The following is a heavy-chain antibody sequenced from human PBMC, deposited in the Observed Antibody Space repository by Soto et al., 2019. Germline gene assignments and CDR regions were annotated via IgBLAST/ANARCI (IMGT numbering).Heavy chain of an antibody. Sequence: EVQLLESGGGLVQPGGSLRLSCAASGLTFSTYAMSWVRQAPGKGLEWVSSISGGGGSTYYPDSVKGRFTISRHNSKNTLYLQMNSLRAEDTALYYCAKTNGGGDAFDIWGQGTMVTVSS. CDR1: GLTFSTYA. D-gene: IGHD2-8*01. CDR2: ISGGGGST. J-gene: IGHJ3*02. CDR3: AKTNGGGDAFDI. V-gene: IGHV3-23*01.